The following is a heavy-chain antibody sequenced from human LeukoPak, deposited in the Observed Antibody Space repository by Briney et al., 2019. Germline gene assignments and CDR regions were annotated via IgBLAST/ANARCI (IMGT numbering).Heavy chain of an antibody. CDR3: AKDSVRGVNDYYYYMDV. V-gene: IGHV3-43D*03. CDR1: GFTFDDYA. D-gene: IGHD3-10*01. J-gene: IGHJ6*03. CDR2: ISWDGGST. Sequence: PGGSLRHSCAAYGFTFDDYAMPWVRQAPGKGLEWVSLISWDGGSTYYADSVKGRFTISRDNSKNSLYLQMNSLRAEDTALYYCAKDSVRGVNDYYYYMDVWGKGTTVTVSS.